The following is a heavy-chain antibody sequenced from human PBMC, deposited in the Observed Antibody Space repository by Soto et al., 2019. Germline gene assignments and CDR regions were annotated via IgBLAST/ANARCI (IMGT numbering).Heavy chain of an antibody. D-gene: IGHD1-26*01. CDR3: ARVVPGKGVDY. CDR1: GGSIYSYY. V-gene: IGHV4-59*01. CDR2: IYYSGNT. J-gene: IGHJ4*02. Sequence: QVQLQESGPGLVKTSGTLSLTCSVSGGSIYSYYWGWIRQPPGKGLEWIGHIYYSGNTNYNPSLKSRVTILIDTSKSQYSLKLNSVTAADTAVYYCARVVPGKGVDYWGPGTPVAVSS.